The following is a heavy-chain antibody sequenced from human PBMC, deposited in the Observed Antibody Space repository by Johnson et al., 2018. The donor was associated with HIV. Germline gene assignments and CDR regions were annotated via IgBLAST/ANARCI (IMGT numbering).Heavy chain of an antibody. V-gene: IGHV3-66*01. D-gene: IGHD6-13*01. J-gene: IGHJ3*02. CDR2: IYSGGST. CDR1: GFTVSSNY. Sequence: EVQLVESGGDLVQPGGSLRLSCAASGFTVSSNYMSWVRQAPGKGLEWVSVIYSGGSTYYADSVKGRFTISRDNSKNTLYLQMNSLRAEDTAVYYCARVSWGRGGRYSSSWYRGAFDIWGQGTMVTVSS. CDR3: ARVSWGRGGRYSSSWYRGAFDI.